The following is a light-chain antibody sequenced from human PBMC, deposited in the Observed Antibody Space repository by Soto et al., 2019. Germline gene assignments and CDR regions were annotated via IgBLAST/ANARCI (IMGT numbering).Light chain of an antibody. Sequence: DIEVTHSPSSLSASVGDRLTISCRASQSITIYLNWYQQKPGEAPNLLIFGASTLQSGVPSRFSGSGSGTDFTLTISSLQPEDFATYYCQQSYSTLWTFGQGTKVDI. V-gene: IGKV1-39*01. CDR3: QQSYSTLWT. CDR2: GAS. CDR1: QSITIY. J-gene: IGKJ1*01.